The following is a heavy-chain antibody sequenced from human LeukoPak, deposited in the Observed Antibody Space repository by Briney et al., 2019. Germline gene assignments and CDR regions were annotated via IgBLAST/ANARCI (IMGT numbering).Heavy chain of an antibody. CDR1: GFTFSSYA. J-gene: IGHJ3*02. Sequence: GGSLRLSCAASGFTFSSYAMSWVRQAPGKGLEWVSAISGSGGSTYYADSVKGRFTISRDNSKNTLYLQMNSLRAEDTAVYYCAKTLYDFWSGQGAFDIWGQGTMVTVSS. D-gene: IGHD3-3*01. V-gene: IGHV3-23*01. CDR3: AKTLYDFWSGQGAFDI. CDR2: ISGSGGST.